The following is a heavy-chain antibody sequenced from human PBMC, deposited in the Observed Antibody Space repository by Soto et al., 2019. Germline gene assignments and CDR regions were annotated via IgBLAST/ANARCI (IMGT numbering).Heavy chain of an antibody. CDR1: GFTFSSYA. CDR3: AKYGSGSYYNSRGYYMDV. Sequence: GGSLRLSCAASGFTFSSYAMSWVRQAPGKGLEWVSAISGSGGSTYYADSVKGRFTISRDNSKNTLYLQMNSLRAEDTAVYYCAKYGSGSYYNSRGYYMDVWGKGTTVTVSS. V-gene: IGHV3-23*01. J-gene: IGHJ6*03. CDR2: ISGSGGST. D-gene: IGHD3-10*01.